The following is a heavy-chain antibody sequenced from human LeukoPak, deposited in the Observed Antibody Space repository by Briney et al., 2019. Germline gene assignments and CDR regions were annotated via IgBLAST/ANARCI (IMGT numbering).Heavy chain of an antibody. D-gene: IGHD6-13*01. J-gene: IGHJ4*02. CDR2: IYSGGST. CDR1: GFTVSTNY. V-gene: IGHV3-53*01. Sequence: GGSLRLSCAVSGFTVSTNYMSWVRQAPGKGLEWVSVIYSGGSTSYAASVKGRFTISRDNSKNTLYLQMNSLRAEDTAVYYCARGGHRQQQLDYWGQGTLVTVSS. CDR3: ARGGHRQQQLDY.